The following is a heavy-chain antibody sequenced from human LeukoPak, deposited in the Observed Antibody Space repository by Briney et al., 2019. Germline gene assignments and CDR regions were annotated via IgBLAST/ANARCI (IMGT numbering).Heavy chain of an antibody. CDR1: GGSFSGYY. J-gene: IGHJ4*02. CDR2: INHSGST. Sequence: SETLSLTCAVYGGSFSGYYWSWIRQPPGKGLEWIGEINHSGSTNYNPSLKSRVTISVDTSKNQFSLKLSSVTAADTAVYYCARNTVTTTGSDYWCQGTLVTVSS. CDR3: ARNTVTTTGSDY. D-gene: IGHD4-11*01. V-gene: IGHV4-34*01.